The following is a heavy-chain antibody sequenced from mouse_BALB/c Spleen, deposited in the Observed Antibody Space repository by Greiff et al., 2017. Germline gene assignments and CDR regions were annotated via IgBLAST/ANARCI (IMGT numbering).Heavy chain of an antibody. V-gene: IGHV1S127*01. Sequence: VQLQQPGAELVKPGASVKMSCKASGYTFTSYWMHWVKQRPGQGLEWIGVIDPSDSYTSYNQKFKGKATLTVDTSSSTAYMQLSSLTSEDSAVYYCTRGGLRPRMLGDYWGQGTSVTVSS. CDR3: TRGGLRPRMLGDY. CDR1: GYTFTSYW. CDR2: IDPSDSYT. J-gene: IGHJ4*01. D-gene: IGHD2-2*01.